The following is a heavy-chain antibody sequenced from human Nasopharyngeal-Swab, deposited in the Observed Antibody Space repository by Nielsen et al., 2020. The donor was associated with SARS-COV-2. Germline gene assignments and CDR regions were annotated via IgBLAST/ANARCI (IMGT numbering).Heavy chain of an antibody. CDR2: LYYSGIT. D-gene: IGHD3-10*01. V-gene: IGHV4-59*01. Sequence: WIRQPPGEGLEWIGYLYYSGITNYNPSLMSRVTILIDKSKNQFSLNLSSVNAADTAVYFCAREAYYYGSGTYDSWGQGTLVTVSS. J-gene: IGHJ4*02. CDR3: AREAYYYGSGTYDS.